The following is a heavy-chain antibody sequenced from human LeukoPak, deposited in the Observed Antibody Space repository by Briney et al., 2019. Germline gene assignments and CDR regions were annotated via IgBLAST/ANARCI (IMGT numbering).Heavy chain of an antibody. Sequence: VGSLRLSCVASGFTFSDYAMNWVRQAPGKGLEWVSTFKTNYNQVYYAESVRGRFTISTDNYKNTAYLQMNSLRVEDTALYYCARFVPDYTRFDFWGQGALVTVSS. CDR3: ARFVPDYTRFDF. CDR1: GFTFSDYA. V-gene: IGHV3-23*05. CDR2: FKTNYNQV. J-gene: IGHJ4*02. D-gene: IGHD4-11*01.